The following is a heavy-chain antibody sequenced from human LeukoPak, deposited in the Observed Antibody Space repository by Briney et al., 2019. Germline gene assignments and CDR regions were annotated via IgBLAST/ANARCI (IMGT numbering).Heavy chain of an antibody. CDR3: ARGRRGYCSGDSCLEYFQH. Sequence: ASVKVSCKASGYTFTSYDINWVRQATGQGLEWMGWLNPNSGNTGYAQKFHGRVTITRSTSISTAYMELSSLRSEDTAVYYCARGRRGYCSGDSCLEYFQHWGQGTLVTVSS. CDR1: GYTFTSYD. V-gene: IGHV1-8*03. J-gene: IGHJ1*01. D-gene: IGHD2-15*01. CDR2: LNPNSGNT.